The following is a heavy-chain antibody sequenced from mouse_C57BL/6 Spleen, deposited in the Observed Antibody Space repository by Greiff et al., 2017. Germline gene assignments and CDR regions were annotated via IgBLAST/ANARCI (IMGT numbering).Heavy chain of an antibody. CDR3: ARIYGSSYGWYFDV. CDR1: GFTFSSYT. D-gene: IGHD1-1*01. J-gene: IGHJ1*03. V-gene: IGHV5-9*01. CDR2: ISGGGGHT. Sequence: EVMLVESGGGLVKPGGSLKLSCAASGFTFSSYTMSWVRQTPEKRLEWVATISGGGGHTYYPDSVKGRFTISRDNAKNSLYRQMSSLRSEDTALYYCARIYGSSYGWYFDVWGTGTTVTVSS.